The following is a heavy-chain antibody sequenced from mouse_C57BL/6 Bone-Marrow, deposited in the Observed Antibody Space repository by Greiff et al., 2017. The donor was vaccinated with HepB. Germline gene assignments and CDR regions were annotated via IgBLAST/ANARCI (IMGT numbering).Heavy chain of an antibody. CDR2: IDPEDGDT. J-gene: IGHJ2*01. V-gene: IGHV14-1*01. D-gene: IGHD1-1*01. Sequence: VQLQQSGAELVRPGASVKLSCTASGFNIKDYYMHWVKQRPEQGLEWIGRIDPEDGDTEYAPKFQGKATMTADTSSNTASLQLSSLTSEDTAVYYCTTGYYGSSYPFDYWGQGTTLTVSS. CDR3: TTGYYGSSYPFDY. CDR1: GFNIKDYY.